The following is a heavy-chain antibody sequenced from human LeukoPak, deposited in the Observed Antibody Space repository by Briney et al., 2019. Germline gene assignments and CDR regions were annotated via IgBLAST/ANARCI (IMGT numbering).Heavy chain of an antibody. CDR2: IYHRGNT. CDR3: AREGYSSGWYDY. Sequence: SGTLSLTCVVSGDSITTSNWWNWVRQPPGKGLEWIGKIYHRGNTNNNPSLKSRVTMSVDRSKNQFSLNLTSVTAADTAVYYCAREGYSSGWYDYWGQGTLVTVSS. V-gene: IGHV4-4*02. D-gene: IGHD6-19*01. J-gene: IGHJ4*02. CDR1: GDSITTSNW.